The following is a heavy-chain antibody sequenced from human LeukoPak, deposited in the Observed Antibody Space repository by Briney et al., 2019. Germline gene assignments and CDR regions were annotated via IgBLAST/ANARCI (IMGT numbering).Heavy chain of an antibody. CDR3: SRENGAFSPFGY. Sequence: GSLRLSCAASGFTVSNNYMTWVRQPPGQGLEWIGEISLTGLTHYNPSLESRVTVSLDKSKNQLSLNLTSVTAADTAVYYCSRENGAFSPFGYWGQGTLVTVLS. CDR2: ISLTGLT. J-gene: IGHJ4*02. CDR1: GFTVSNNY. D-gene: IGHD2-8*01. V-gene: IGHV4-4*02.